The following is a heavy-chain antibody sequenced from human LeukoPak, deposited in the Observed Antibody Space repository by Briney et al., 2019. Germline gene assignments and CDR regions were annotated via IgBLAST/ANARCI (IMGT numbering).Heavy chain of an antibody. V-gene: IGHV4-34*01. J-gene: IGHJ4*02. CDR3: ARTYYYDSGYFDY. CDR2: INHSGST. CDR1: DGSFSGDY. D-gene: IGHD3-22*01. Sequence: SETLSLTCAVYDGSFSGDYWSWIRQPPGKGLEWIGEINHSGSTNYNPSLKSRVTISVDTSKNQFSLKLSSVTAADTAVYYCARTYYYDSGYFDYWGQGTLVTVSS.